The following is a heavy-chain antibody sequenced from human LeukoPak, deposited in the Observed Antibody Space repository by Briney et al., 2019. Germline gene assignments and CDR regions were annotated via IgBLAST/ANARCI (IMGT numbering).Heavy chain of an antibody. CDR2: IYHSGST. CDR1: GGSISSSNW. D-gene: IGHD5-24*01. CDR3: ARDPRDGYNLPYYFDY. V-gene: IGHV4-4*02. Sequence: SETLSLTCAVPGGSISSSNWWSWVRQPPGKGLAWIGEIYHSGSTNYNPSLKSRVTISVDKSKNQFSLKLSSVTAADTAVYYCARDPRDGYNLPYYFDYWGQGTLVTVSS. J-gene: IGHJ4*02.